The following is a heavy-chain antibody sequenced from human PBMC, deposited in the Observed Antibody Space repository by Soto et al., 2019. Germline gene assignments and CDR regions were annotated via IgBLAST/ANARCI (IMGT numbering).Heavy chain of an antibody. CDR1: GFTFSSYG. Sequence: GGSLRLSCAASGFTFSSYGMHWVRQAPGKGLEWVAVIWYDGSNKYYADSVKGRFTISRDNSKNTLYLQMNSLRAEDTAVYYCALLAVAGTGPLLGYYYGMDVWGQGTTVTVSS. CDR3: ALLAVAGTGPLLGYYYGMDV. CDR2: IWYDGSNK. J-gene: IGHJ6*02. V-gene: IGHV3-33*01. D-gene: IGHD6-19*01.